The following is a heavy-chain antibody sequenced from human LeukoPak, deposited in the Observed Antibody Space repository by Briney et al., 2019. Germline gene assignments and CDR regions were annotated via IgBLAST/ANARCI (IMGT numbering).Heavy chain of an antibody. CDR3: AKIRGAYDGYFDY. Sequence: GGSLRLSCAASGFTFDDYAMHWVRQAPGKGLEWVSGISWNSGSIGYADSVKGRFTISRDNAKNSLYLQMNSLRAEDTALYYCAKIRGAYDGYFDYWGQGTLVTVSS. D-gene: IGHD5-12*01. CDR1: GFTFDDYA. V-gene: IGHV3-9*01. J-gene: IGHJ4*02. CDR2: ISWNSGSI.